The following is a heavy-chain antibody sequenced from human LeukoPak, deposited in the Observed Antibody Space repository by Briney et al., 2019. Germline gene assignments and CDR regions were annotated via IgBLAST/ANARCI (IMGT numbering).Heavy chain of an antibody. D-gene: IGHD3-10*01. CDR1: GFTFSSYS. J-gene: IGHJ4*02. Sequence: GGSPRLSCAASGFTFSSYSMNWVRQAPGKGLKWISYISSDSSTIYYADSVKGRFTISRDNAKNSLYLQMNSLRAEDTAVYYCARDRDLWFGELLFDYWGQGTLVTVSS. CDR3: ARDRDLWFGELLFDY. CDR2: ISSDSSTI. V-gene: IGHV3-48*01.